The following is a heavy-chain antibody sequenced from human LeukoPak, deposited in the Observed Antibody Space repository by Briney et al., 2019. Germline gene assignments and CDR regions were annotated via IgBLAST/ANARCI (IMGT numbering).Heavy chain of an antibody. CDR3: ARLRYGPYGMDV. D-gene: IGHD5-18*01. CDR2: ISGSGGST. CDR1: GFTFSSYA. V-gene: IGHV3-23*01. J-gene: IGHJ6*02. Sequence: GGSLRLSCAASGFTFSSYAMSWVRQAPGKGLEWVSAISGSGGSTYYADSVKGRFTISRDNSKNTLYLQMNSLRAEDTAVYYCARLRYGPYGMDVWGQGTTVTVSS.